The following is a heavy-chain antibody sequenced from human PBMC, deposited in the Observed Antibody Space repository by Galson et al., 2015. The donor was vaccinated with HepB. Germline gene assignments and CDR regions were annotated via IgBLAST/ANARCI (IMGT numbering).Heavy chain of an antibody. CDR1: GFAVSSNY. J-gene: IGHJ4*02. CDR2: IYSGGST. CDR3: ATRIAVADFDY. Sequence: SLRLSCAASGFAVSSNYMSWVRQAPGKGLEWVSVIYSGGSTYYADSVKGRFTISRDNSKNTLYLQMNSLRVEDTAVYYCATRIAVADFDYWGQETLVTVSP. V-gene: IGHV3-66*04. D-gene: IGHD6-19*01.